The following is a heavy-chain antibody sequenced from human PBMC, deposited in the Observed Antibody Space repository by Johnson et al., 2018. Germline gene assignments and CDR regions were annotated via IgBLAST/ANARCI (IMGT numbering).Heavy chain of an antibody. V-gene: IGHV4-59*01. CDR3: ARGGEYFQD. D-gene: IGHD6-25*01. CDR2: VYPSGST. CDR1: GGSISSYW. J-gene: IGHJ1*01. Sequence: QVQLQESGPGLVTPSETLSLTCTVSGGSISSYWWSWIRQPPGKGLEYIGYVYPSGSTLYNPSLASRVTISIDTSKYQFSLKLRSVTAADTAMDYCARGGEYFQDGGQGTLVTVSS.